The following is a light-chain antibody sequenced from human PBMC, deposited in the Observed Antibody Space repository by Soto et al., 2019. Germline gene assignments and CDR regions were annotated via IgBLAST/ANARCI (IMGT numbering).Light chain of an antibody. CDR3: QQYNSDPYT. V-gene: IGKV1-5*03. J-gene: IGKJ2*01. CDR2: EAS. Sequence: DIQLTQFPPTLSASVGDRVIITCRTSQDINGWLAWYRQKPGKAPNLLIYEASTLHTGVPSRFSGGGSGTEFTLTISSLQPDDSATFYCQQYNSDPYTIGQGTRLEIK. CDR1: QDINGW.